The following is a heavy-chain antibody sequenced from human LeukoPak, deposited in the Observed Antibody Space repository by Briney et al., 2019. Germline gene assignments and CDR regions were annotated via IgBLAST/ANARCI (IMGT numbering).Heavy chain of an antibody. V-gene: IGHV3-23*01. CDR3: ASSEPYDFWSGYFPDYYYYYYMDV. CDR1: GFTFSSYG. J-gene: IGHJ6*03. CDR2: ISGSGGST. D-gene: IGHD3-3*01. Sequence: GGTLRLSCAASGFTFSSYGMSWVRQAPGKGLEWVSTISGSGGSTYYADSVKGRFTISRDNAKNSLYLQMNSLRAEDTAVYYYASSEPYDFWSGYFPDYYYYYYMDVWGKGTTVTVSS.